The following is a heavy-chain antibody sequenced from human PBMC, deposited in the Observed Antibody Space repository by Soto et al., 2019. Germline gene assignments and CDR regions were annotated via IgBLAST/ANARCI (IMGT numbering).Heavy chain of an antibody. CDR1: GYTFTSYG. Sequence: ASVKVSCKASGYTFTSYGISWVRQAPGQGLEWMGWISAYNGNTNYAQKLQGRVTMTTDTSTSTAYMELRSLRSDDTAVYYCARDRIPPTYYDFWSGYYLYFDYWGQGTLVTVSS. CDR2: ISAYNGNT. J-gene: IGHJ4*02. V-gene: IGHV1-18*01. CDR3: ARDRIPPTYYDFWSGYYLYFDY. D-gene: IGHD3-3*01.